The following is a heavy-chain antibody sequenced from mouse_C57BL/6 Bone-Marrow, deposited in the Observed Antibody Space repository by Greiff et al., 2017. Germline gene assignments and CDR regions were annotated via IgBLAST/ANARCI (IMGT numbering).Heavy chain of an antibody. J-gene: IGHJ1*03. CDR2: IDPSDSET. Sequence: QVHVKQPGAELVRPGSSVKLSCTASGYTFTSYWMHWVKQRPIQGLEWIGNIDPSDSETHYNQKFKDKATLTVDKSSSTVYMQLSSLTSEDSTVYYCARTGGYCWYFDVWGTGTTVTVSS. CDR3: ARTGGYCWYFDV. CDR1: GYTFTSYW. D-gene: IGHD1-1*02. V-gene: IGHV1-52*01.